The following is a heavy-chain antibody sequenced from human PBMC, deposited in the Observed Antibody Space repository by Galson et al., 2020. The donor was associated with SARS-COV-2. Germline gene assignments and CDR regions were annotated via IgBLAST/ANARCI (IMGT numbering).Heavy chain of an antibody. Sequence: GGSLRLSCAASGFTFSSYAMHWVRQAPGKGLAWVAVISSDGSNKYYADSVKGRFTISRDNSKNTLYLQMNSLRAEDTAVYYWARVVGIAAAGTPAALFDYWGQGTLVTVSS. D-gene: IGHD6-13*01. J-gene: IGHJ4*02. CDR1: GFTFSSYA. CDR2: ISSDGSNK. V-gene: IGHV3-30*04. CDR3: ARVVGIAAAGTPAALFDY.